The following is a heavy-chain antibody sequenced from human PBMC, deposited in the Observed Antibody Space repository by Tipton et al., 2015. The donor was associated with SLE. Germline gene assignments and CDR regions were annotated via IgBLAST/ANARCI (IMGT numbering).Heavy chain of an antibody. J-gene: IGHJ5*02. CDR3: AREAYCTNGVCYLFDP. V-gene: IGHV1-2*02. D-gene: IGHD2-8*01. Sequence: QLVQSGAEVKKPGASVKVSCKASGYTFTGYYMHWVRQAPGQGLEWMGWINPNSGGTNYAQKFQGRVTMTRDTSISTAYMELSSLTSDDTAVYYCAREAYCTNGVCYLFDPWGQGTLVTVSS. CDR1: GYTFTGYY. CDR2: INPNSGGT.